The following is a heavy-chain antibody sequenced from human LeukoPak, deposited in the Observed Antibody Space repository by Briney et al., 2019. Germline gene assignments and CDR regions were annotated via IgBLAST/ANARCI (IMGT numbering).Heavy chain of an antibody. CDR3: ARDSGYSSDDAY. J-gene: IGHJ4*02. V-gene: IGHV3-66*01. D-gene: IGHD5-12*01. CDR2: IYSDGFT. Sequence: GGSLRLSCAASGFTVSSNYMSWVRQAPGKGLEWVSVIYSDGFTHYADSVKDRFTISRDNSKNTLYLQMNSLRVEDTAVYYCARDSGYSSDDAYWGQGTLVTVSS. CDR1: GFTVSSNY.